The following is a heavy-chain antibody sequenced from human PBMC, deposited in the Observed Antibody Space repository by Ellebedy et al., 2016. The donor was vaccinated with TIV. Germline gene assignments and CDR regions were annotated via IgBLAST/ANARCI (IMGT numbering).Heavy chain of an antibody. J-gene: IGHJ4*02. CDR3: ARAVSSGRIVATTSGRRPFDY. V-gene: IGHV3-21*01. CDR2: ISSSSSYI. CDR1: GFSFNSYA. Sequence: GESLKISCAASGFSFNSYAMSWVRQAPGKGLEWVSSISSSSSYIYYADSVKGRFTISRDNAKNSLYLQMNSLRAEDTAVYYCARAVSSGRIVATTSGRRPFDYWGQGTLVTV. D-gene: IGHD5-12*01.